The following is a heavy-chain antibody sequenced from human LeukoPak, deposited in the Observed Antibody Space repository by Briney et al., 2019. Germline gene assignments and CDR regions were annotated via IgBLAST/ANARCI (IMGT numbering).Heavy chain of an antibody. D-gene: IGHD2-21*02. CDR1: GFTFFNYA. J-gene: IGHJ4*02. CDR3: AKCMCSTGVCLNFDY. V-gene: IGHV3-23*01. CDR2: IGSDSAT. Sequence: GGSLRLSCEASGFTFFNYAMSWVRQAPGKGLQWVSGIGSDSATFYTDSVKGRFTISRDNSKNTVYLHIDSLGAEDTAVYYCAKCMCSTGVCLNFDYWGQGILVAVST.